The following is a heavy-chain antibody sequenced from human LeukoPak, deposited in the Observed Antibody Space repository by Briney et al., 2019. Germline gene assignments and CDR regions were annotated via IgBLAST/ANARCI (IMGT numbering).Heavy chain of an antibody. V-gene: IGHV3-30*04. CDR2: ISYDGSNK. Sequence: GGSLRLSCAASGFTFSSYAMHWVRQAPGKGLEWVAVISYDGSNKYYADSVKGRFTISRDNSKNTLYLQMNSLRAEDTAVYYCARADLEPVATITYCDYWGQGTLVTVSS. CDR3: ARADLEPVATITYCDY. J-gene: IGHJ4*02. CDR1: GFTFSSYA. D-gene: IGHD5-12*01.